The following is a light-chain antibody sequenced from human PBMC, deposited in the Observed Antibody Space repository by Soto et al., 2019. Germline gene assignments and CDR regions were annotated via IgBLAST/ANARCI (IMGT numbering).Light chain of an antibody. CDR3: QQYDIWPPYT. J-gene: IGKJ2*01. CDR1: QRVSSN. V-gene: IGKV3-15*01. Sequence: IVMTQSPATLSVSPGGRATLSCMASQRVSSNVAWDQQKPGQAPRLLLYGASARATGVPPRFSGGGSGTEFTVTISSLQSEDFAIYYCQQYDIWPPYTFGQGTKVDIK. CDR2: GAS.